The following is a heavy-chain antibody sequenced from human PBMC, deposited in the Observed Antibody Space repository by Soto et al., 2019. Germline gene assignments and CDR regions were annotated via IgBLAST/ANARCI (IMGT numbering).Heavy chain of an antibody. CDR3: AMGTGTFEY. CDR1: GDSVSSNSAA. J-gene: IGHJ4*02. D-gene: IGHD1-1*01. V-gene: IGHV6-1*01. Sequence: SETLSLTCAISGDSVSSNSAAWNWIRQSPSRGLEWLGRTYYRSKWYNDYAGSAKSRIIINPDTSKNQYSLQLNSVTPEDTAVYYCAMGTGTFEYWGQGILVTVSS. CDR2: TYYRSKWYN.